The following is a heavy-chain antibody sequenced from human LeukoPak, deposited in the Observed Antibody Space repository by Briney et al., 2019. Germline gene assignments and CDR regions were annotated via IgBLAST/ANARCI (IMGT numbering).Heavy chain of an antibody. CDR1: GCTFSDYE. CDR2: ISTSGSTT. D-gene: IGHD3-10*02. J-gene: IGHJ4*02. Sequence: GGSLRLSCAASGCTFSDYEINWVRQAPGKGLEWVSCISTSGSTTYYADSVKGRFTISRDNAKNSLFLQMSTLTVEDTAVYYCARGALHVFDYWGQGTPVTVSS. CDR3: ARGALHVFDY. V-gene: IGHV3-48*03.